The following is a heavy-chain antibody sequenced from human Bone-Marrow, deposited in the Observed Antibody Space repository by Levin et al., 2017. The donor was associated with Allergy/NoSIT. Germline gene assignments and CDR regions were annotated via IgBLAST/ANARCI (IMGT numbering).Heavy chain of an antibody. CDR3: AHRHCTSTSCYAGGMFDY. Sequence: QTLSLTCTFSGLSLSTSGVGVGWIRQPPGKALEWLALIYWDNDKRYSPSLKSRLTITKDTSKNQVVLTMTNMDPVDTATYYCAHRHCTSTSCYAGGMFDYWGQGTLVTVSS. CDR2: IYWDNDK. CDR1: GLSLSTSGVG. J-gene: IGHJ4*02. D-gene: IGHD2-2*01. V-gene: IGHV2-5*02.